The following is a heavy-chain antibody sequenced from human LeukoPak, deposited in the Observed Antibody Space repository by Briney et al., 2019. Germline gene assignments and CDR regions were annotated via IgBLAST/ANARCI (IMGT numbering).Heavy chain of an antibody. V-gene: IGHV3-73*01. Sequence: GGSLRLSCAASGFTFSGSAMHWVRQASGKGLEWVGRIRSKADSYATAYAASVKGRFTISRDDSKNTAYLQMNSLKTEDTAVYYCTRRGSLRGLDVWGKGTTVTVSS. J-gene: IGHJ6*04. CDR2: IRSKADSYAT. D-gene: IGHD3-16*02. CDR1: GFTFSGSA. CDR3: TRRGSLRGLDV.